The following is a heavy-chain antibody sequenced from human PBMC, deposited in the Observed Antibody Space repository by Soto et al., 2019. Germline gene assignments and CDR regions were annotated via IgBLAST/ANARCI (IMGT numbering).Heavy chain of an antibody. CDR3: ARGAPVRFDP. D-gene: IGHD2-8*01. CDR1: GGSISSGGYS. J-gene: IGHJ5*02. Sequence: QLQLQESGSGLVKPSQTLSLTCAVSGGSISSGGYSWSWIRQPPGKGLEWIGYIYHSGSTYYNPSLKSRGTRSVGRSKNQFALKLSSGTAADTAGYYGARGAPVRFDPWGQGTLVTVSS. V-gene: IGHV4-30-2*01. CDR2: IYHSGST.